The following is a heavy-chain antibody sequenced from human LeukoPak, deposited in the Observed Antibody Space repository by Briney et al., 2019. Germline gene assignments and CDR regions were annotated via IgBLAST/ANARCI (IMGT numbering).Heavy chain of an antibody. CDR1: DGSISNYY. J-gene: IGHJ6*02. CDR2: VHYTGNT. V-gene: IGHV4-59*12. CDR3: ARNYYYYGMDV. Sequence: PSETLSLTCTVSDGSISNYYWSWIRQPPGKGLEWIGYVHYTGNTNYNPSLKSRLTISVDTSKNQFSLTLSSVTAADTAVYYCARNYYYYGMDVWGQGTTVTVSS.